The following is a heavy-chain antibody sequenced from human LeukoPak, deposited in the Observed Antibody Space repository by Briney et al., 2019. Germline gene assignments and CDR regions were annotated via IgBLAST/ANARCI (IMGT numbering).Heavy chain of an antibody. V-gene: IGHV3-30*18. D-gene: IGHD6-19*01. Sequence: GGSLRLSCAASGFTFSSYGMHWVRQAPGKGLEWVAVISYDGSNKYYAESVKGRFTISRDNSKNTLYLQMNSLRAEDTAVYYCAKAHYSGWYAGIDYWGQGTLVTVSS. CDR2: ISYDGSNK. CDR1: GFTFSSYG. CDR3: AKAHYSGWYAGIDY. J-gene: IGHJ4*02.